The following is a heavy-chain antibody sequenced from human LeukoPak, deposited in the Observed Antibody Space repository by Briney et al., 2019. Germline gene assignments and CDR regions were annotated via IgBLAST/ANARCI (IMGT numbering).Heavy chain of an antibody. Sequence: PGGSLRLSCAPSGFIFSTYSMNWVRQAPGKGLEWIGYIYYSGSTNYNPSLKSRVTISVDTSKNQFSLKLSSVTAADTAVYYCARYVGGYCSSTSCPSVGMDVWGQGTTVTVSS. D-gene: IGHD2-2*01. CDR3: ARYVGGYCSSTSCPSVGMDV. CDR1: GFIFSTYS. CDR2: IYYSGST. J-gene: IGHJ6*02. V-gene: IGHV4-59*01.